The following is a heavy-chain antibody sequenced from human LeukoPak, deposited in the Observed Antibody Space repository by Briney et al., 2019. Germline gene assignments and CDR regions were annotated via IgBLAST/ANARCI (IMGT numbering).Heavy chain of an antibody. CDR1: GFTFSSYA. J-gene: IGHJ5*02. D-gene: IGHD1-26*01. V-gene: IGHV3-23*01. CDR2: ISGSGGST. Sequence: PGRSLRLSCAASGFTFSSYAMSWVRQAPGKGLEWVSAISGSGGSTYYADSVKGRFTISRDNSKNTLYLQMNSLRAEDTAVYYCAKRMWELLVSANEDWFDPWGQGTLVTVSS. CDR3: AKRMWELLVSANEDWFDP.